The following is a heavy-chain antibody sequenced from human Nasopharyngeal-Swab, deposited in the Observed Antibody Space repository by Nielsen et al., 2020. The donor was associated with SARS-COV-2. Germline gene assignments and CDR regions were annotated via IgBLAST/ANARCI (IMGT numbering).Heavy chain of an antibody. CDR1: GFNFSTSA. V-gene: IGHV1-58*01. CDR3: ASRNIAPTADYFDY. D-gene: IGHD2/OR15-2a*01. Sequence: SVKVSCKASGFNFSTSAVQWARQARGQRLEWIGWIVVDRGNTNYAQKLQERVTITRDMSTSTAYMELSSLRSEDTAVYYCASRNIAPTADYFDYWGQGTLVTVSS. CDR2: IVVDRGNT. J-gene: IGHJ4*02.